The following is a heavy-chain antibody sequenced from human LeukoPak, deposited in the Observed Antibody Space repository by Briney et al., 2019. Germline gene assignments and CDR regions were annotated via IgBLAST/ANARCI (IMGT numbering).Heavy chain of an antibody. Sequence: GGSLRLSCAASGFGFSSYAMSWVRQAPGKGLEWVSAIAGSGGSTYYADSVKGRFTISRDNSKNTLYLQMNSLRAEDTAVYYCAKEYYYDSSGAYDYWGQGTLVTVSS. V-gene: IGHV3-23*01. J-gene: IGHJ4*02. CDR3: AKEYYYDSSGAYDY. D-gene: IGHD3-22*01. CDR2: IAGSGGST. CDR1: GFGFSSYA.